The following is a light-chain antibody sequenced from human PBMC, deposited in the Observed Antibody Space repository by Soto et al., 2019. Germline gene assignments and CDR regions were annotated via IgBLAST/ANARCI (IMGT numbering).Light chain of an antibody. CDR1: QGISSY. Sequence: AIRMTQSPSSLSASTGDRVTITCRASQGISSYLAWFQQKPGRPPKLLMSATSTLQSDVPSRFSGSGSGTDFTLTIVCLQSEDLETYYCPQYYTYPWTFGQGTKVEIK. CDR3: PQYYTYPWT. V-gene: IGKV1-8*01. CDR2: ATS. J-gene: IGKJ1*01.